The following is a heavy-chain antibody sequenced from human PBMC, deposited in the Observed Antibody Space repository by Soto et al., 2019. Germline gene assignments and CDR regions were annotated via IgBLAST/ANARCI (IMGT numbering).Heavy chain of an antibody. V-gene: IGHV3-30*18. J-gene: IGHJ4*02. Sequence: QVQVVESGGGVVQSGSSLRLSCAASGFTFSSYGMHWVRQAPGKGLEWVAVISNDGNDEYYIDSVKGRFTISRDNSKNTLELQMNTLRTEDTALYYGAKDIQSGRNHLGADYWGQGTLVTVSS. CDR1: GFTFSSYG. CDR2: ISNDGNDE. CDR3: AKDIQSGRNHLGADY. D-gene: IGHD1-26*01.